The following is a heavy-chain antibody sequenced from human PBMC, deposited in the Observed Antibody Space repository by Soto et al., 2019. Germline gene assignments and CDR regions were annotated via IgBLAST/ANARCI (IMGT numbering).Heavy chain of an antibody. CDR3: ARGRYGDY. V-gene: IGHV1-18*01. J-gene: IGHJ4*02. Sequence: QVHLVQSGAEVKKPGASVKVSCQGSGYAFTTYGITWVRQAPGHGLEWMEWISDDNGNTNYAQKLQGRVTVTRDTSTSTAYMELRSLRYDDTAVYYCARGRYGDYWGQGALVTVSS. D-gene: IGHD1-1*01. CDR1: GYAFTTYG. CDR2: ISDDNGNT.